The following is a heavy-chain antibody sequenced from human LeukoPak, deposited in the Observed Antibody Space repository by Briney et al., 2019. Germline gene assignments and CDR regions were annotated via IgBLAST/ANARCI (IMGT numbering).Heavy chain of an antibody. CDR2: IKQDGSEK. Sequence: PGGSLRLSCAASGFTFSSYWMSWVRQAPGKGLEWVANIKQDGSEKYYVDSVKGRFTISRDNAKNSLYLQMNSLRVEDTAIYYCASWGGQGSCWGQGILVTVSS. V-gene: IGHV3-7*01. D-gene: IGHD3-16*01. CDR1: GFTFSSYW. CDR3: ASWGGQGSC. J-gene: IGHJ4*02.